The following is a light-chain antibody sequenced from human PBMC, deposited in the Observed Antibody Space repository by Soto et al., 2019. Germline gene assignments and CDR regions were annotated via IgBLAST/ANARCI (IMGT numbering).Light chain of an antibody. CDR1: QSVDSNY. J-gene: IGKJ1*01. CDR3: QQYGRSPRT. Sequence: EIVLTQSPGTLSLSPGERATLSCRASQSVDSNYLAWYQQKLGQAPRLLIYGASSRATGIPDRFSGSGSGTDFTLTISRLEPEDFAVYYCQQYGRSPRTFGQGTKVEIK. V-gene: IGKV3-20*01. CDR2: GAS.